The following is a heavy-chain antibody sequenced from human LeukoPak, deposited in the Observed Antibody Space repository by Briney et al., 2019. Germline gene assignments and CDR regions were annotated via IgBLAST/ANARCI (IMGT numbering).Heavy chain of an antibody. Sequence: GGSLRLSCAASGFTFSNYWVGWVRQAPGKGLEWVANIKRDGSEKYYVDSVKGRFTISRDNAKNSLYLQMNSLRAEDTAVYYCARGAPPDYWGQGTLVTVSS. V-gene: IGHV3-7*04. J-gene: IGHJ4*02. CDR3: ARGAPPDY. CDR2: IKRDGSEK. D-gene: IGHD1-26*01. CDR1: GFTFSNYW.